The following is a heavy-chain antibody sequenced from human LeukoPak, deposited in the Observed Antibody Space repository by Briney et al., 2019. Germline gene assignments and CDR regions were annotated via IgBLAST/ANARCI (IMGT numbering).Heavy chain of an antibody. Sequence: GRSLRLSCAASGFTFSSYGMHWVRQAPGKGLEWVAVISYDGSNKYYADSVKGRFTISRDNSKNTLYLQMNSLRAEDTAVYYCAKSGYSSGAFDIWGRGTMVTVSS. CDR2: ISYDGSNK. CDR3: AKSGYSSGAFDI. CDR1: GFTFSSYG. V-gene: IGHV3-30*18. D-gene: IGHD6-19*01. J-gene: IGHJ3*02.